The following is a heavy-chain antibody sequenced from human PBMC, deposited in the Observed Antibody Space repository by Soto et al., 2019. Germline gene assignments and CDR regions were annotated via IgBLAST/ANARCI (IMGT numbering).Heavy chain of an antibody. Sequence: SETLSLTCAVYGGSFSGYYWSWIRQPPGKGLEWNGEINHSGSTNYNPSLKSRVTISVETSKNQFSLKLSSVTAADTAVYYCARGQKGDYSSKYYYYYYMDVWGKGTTVTVSS. J-gene: IGHJ6*03. CDR1: GGSFSGYY. CDR3: ARGQKGDYSSKYYYYYYMDV. D-gene: IGHD4-4*01. V-gene: IGHV4-34*01. CDR2: INHSGST.